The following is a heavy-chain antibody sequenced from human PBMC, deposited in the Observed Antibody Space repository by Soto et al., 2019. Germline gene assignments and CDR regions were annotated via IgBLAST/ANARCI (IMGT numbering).Heavy chain of an antibody. D-gene: IGHD2-8*01. CDR2: ISYDGSNK. Sequence: QVQLVESGGGVVQPGRSLRLSCAASGFTFSSYAMHWVRQAPGKGLEWVAVISYDGSNKYYADSVKGRFTISRDNSKNTLYLQMNSLRAEDTAVYYCARVAVSRHYFDYWSQGTLVTVSS. CDR1: GFTFSSYA. J-gene: IGHJ4*02. CDR3: ARVAVSRHYFDY. V-gene: IGHV3-30-3*01.